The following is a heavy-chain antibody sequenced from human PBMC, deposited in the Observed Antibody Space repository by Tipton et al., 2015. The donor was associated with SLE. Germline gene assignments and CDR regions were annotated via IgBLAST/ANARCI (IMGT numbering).Heavy chain of an antibody. CDR1: GGSISGYY. CDR3: ARVRWELPPNDALDI. J-gene: IGHJ3*02. CDR2: IYYSGST. V-gene: IGHV4-59*01. D-gene: IGHD2-15*01. Sequence: TLSLTCTVSGGSISGYYWSWIRQPPGKGLEWIGYIYYSGSTSYNPSLKSRVSISIDTSKKQFSLRLTSVTAADTAVYYCARVRWELPPNDALDIWGQGTMVTVSS.